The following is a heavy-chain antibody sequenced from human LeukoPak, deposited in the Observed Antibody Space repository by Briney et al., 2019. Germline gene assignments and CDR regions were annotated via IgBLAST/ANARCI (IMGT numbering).Heavy chain of an antibody. J-gene: IGHJ4*02. D-gene: IGHD4-23*01. Sequence: GGSLRLSCAASGFTVSSNYMSWVRQAPGKGLEWVSYISSSSTIYYADSVKGRFTISRDNAKNSLYLQMNSLRAEDTAVYYCARDQDYGGNLDYWGQGTLVTVSS. CDR2: ISSSSTI. CDR3: ARDQDYGGNLDY. V-gene: IGHV3-69-1*01. CDR1: GFTVSSNY.